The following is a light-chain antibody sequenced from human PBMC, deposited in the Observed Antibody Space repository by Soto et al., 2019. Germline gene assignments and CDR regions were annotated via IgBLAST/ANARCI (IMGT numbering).Light chain of an antibody. V-gene: IGLV2-14*03. CDR2: DVS. J-gene: IGLJ2*01. CDR3: SSYSTGSALV. Sequence: QFALTQPASVSGSPGQSITIPCAGTSAGIGAFNYVSWYQHHPGKAPKILIYDVSDRPSGVSTRFSASKSANTASLTISGLQADDESDYYCSSYSTGSALVFGGGTKVTVL. CDR1: SAGIGAFNY.